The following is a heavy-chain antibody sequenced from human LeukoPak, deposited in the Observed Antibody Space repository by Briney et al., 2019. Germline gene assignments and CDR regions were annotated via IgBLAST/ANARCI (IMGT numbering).Heavy chain of an antibody. V-gene: IGHV4-39*01. CDR2: IYYSGST. Sequence: SETLSLTCTVSGGSISSSSYYWGWIRQPPGKGLEWIGSIYYSGSTYYNPSLKSRVTISVDTSKNQFSLRLSSVTAADTAVYYCASQPAAMYYYYYGMDVWGQGTTVTVSS. CDR1: GGSISSSSYY. J-gene: IGHJ6*02. D-gene: IGHD2-2*01. CDR3: ASQPAAMYYYYYGMDV.